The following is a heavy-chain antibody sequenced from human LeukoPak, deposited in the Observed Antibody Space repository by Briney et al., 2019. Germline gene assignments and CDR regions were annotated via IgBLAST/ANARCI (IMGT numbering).Heavy chain of an antibody. CDR1: GGSISSYY. CDR2: IYYSGST. CDR3: ARVTGYMIEDYFDY. D-gene: IGHD3-22*01. J-gene: IGHJ4*02. V-gene: IGHV4-59*01. Sequence: TSSETLSLTCTVSGGSISSYYWSWIRRPPGKGLEWTGYIYYSGSTNYNPSLKSRVTISVETSKNQFSLKLSSVTAADTAVYYCARVTGYMIEDYFDYWGQGTLVTVSS.